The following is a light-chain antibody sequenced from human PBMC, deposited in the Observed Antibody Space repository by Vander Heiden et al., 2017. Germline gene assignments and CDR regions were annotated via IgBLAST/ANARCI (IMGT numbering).Light chain of an antibody. Sequence: EIVLTQSPATLSLSPGKSATLSCRASQSISSNLAWYQQKPGQAPRLLIYDAFNRATGIPARFSASGSETDFTLTISSLEPEDFAVYYCQQGSNRPLAFGGGTMVEIK. J-gene: IGKJ4*01. CDR2: DAF. CDR3: QQGSNRPLA. V-gene: IGKV3-11*01. CDR1: QSISSN.